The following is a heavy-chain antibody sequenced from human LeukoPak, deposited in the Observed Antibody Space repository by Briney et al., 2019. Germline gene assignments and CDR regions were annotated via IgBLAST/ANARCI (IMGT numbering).Heavy chain of an antibody. CDR1: GGSISSSSYY. D-gene: IGHD6-13*01. V-gene: IGHV4-39*07. Sequence: TSETLSLTCTVSGGSISSSSYYWGWIRQPPGKGLEWIGEINHSGSTNYNPSLKSRVTISVDTSKNQFSLKLSSVTAADTAVYYCARDSDSSSWLPLGYYGMDVWGQGTTVTVSS. J-gene: IGHJ6*02. CDR2: INHSGST. CDR3: ARDSDSSSWLPLGYYGMDV.